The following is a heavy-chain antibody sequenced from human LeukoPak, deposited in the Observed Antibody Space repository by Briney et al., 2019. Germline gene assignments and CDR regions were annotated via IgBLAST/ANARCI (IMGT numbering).Heavy chain of an antibody. J-gene: IGHJ4*02. V-gene: IGHV4-61*02. CDR1: GGSISSGSYY. D-gene: IGHD6-19*01. CDR2: IYTSGST. Sequence: SETLSPTCTVSGGSISSGSYYWSWIRQPAGKGLEWIGRIYTSGSTNYNPSPKSRVTISVDTSKNQFSLKLSSVTAADTAVYYCARGDHGSGWYRVGPWRPYYFDYWGQGTLVTVSS. CDR3: ARGDHGSGWYRVGPWRPYYFDY.